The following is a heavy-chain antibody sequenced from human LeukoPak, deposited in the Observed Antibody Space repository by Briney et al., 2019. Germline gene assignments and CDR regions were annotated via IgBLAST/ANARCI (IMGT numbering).Heavy chain of an antibody. J-gene: IGHJ3*01. D-gene: IGHD2-2*01. CDR2: VSTYNGNT. CDR3: ARSGYCSSSSCYRESDGLDF. Sequence: ASVTVSCTASGYSFIIYGVSWVRQAPGQGLEWMGWVSTYNGNTNYAQNLQYRVTMTTDPATSTAYMEQTNLRSGDTAVYYCARSGYCSSSSCYRESDGLDFWGQATIVTVSS. V-gene: IGHV1-18*01. CDR1: GYSFIIYG.